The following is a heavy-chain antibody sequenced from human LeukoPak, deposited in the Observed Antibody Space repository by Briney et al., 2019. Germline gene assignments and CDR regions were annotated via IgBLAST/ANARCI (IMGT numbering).Heavy chain of an antibody. V-gene: IGHV1-69*13. CDR3: ARSLPITMIVVAPYYYYGMDV. J-gene: IGHJ6*02. Sequence: SVKVSCKASGGTFSSYAISWVRQAPGQGLEWMGGIIPIFGTANYAQKFQGRVTITADESTSTAYMELSSLRSEDTAVYYCARSLPITMIVVAPYYYYGMDVWGQGTTVTVSS. CDR1: GGTFSSYA. CDR2: IIPIFGTA. D-gene: IGHD3-22*01.